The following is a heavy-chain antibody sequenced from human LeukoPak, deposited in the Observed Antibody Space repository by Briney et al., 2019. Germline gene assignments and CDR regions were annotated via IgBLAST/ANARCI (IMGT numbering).Heavy chain of an antibody. CDR1: GRSISSGGYY. CDR3: AKFLVGFRLFDY. J-gene: IGHJ4*02. CDR2: IYYSGST. V-gene: IGHV4-31*03. D-gene: IGHD3-3*01. Sequence: PSQTLSLTCTVSGRSISSGGYYWSWIRQHPGKGLEWIGYIYYSGSTYYNPSLKSRVTISVDTSKNQFSLKLSSVTAADTAVYYCAKFLVGFRLFDYWGQGTLVTVSS.